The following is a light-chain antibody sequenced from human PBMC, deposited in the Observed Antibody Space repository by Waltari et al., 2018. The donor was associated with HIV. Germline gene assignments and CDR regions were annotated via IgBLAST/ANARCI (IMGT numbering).Light chain of an antibody. Sequence: EIVMTQSPATLSVSPGESATLSCRASESISSNLAWYQQKPGQAPRLLICEASTRAAGIPVRFSGSGSGTEFTLTISSLQSEDLAVYYCQQNNNWPPITFGQGTRLEIK. V-gene: IGKV3-15*01. CDR3: QQNNNWPPIT. CDR2: EAS. CDR1: ESISSN. J-gene: IGKJ5*01.